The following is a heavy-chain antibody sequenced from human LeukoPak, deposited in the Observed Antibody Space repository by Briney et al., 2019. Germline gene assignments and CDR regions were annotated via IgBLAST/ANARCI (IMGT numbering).Heavy chain of an antibody. CDR2: ISYDGSNK. CDR1: GFTFSSYG. Sequence: GGSLRLSCAAFGFTFSSYGMHWVRQAPGKGLEWVAVISYDGSNKYYADSVKGRFTISRDNSKNTLYLQMNSLRAEDTAVYYCAKEDYYYDSSGYSAFDYWGQGTLVTVSS. J-gene: IGHJ4*02. V-gene: IGHV3-30*18. CDR3: AKEDYYYDSSGYSAFDY. D-gene: IGHD3-22*01.